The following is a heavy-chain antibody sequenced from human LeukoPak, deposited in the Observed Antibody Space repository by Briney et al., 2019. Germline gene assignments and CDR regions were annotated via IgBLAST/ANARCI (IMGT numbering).Heavy chain of an antibody. J-gene: IGHJ4*02. D-gene: IGHD3-22*01. CDR2: IIPIFCIA. V-gene: IGHV1-69*04. CDR3: ASSYDSSGYYERTHFDY. CDR1: GGTFSSYA. Sequence: ASVKVSCKASGGTFSSYAISWVRQAPGQGLEWMGRIIPIFCIANYAQNFQGRVTITADKSTSTAYMALSSLRSEDTAVYYCASSYDSSGYYERTHFDYWGQGTLVTVSS.